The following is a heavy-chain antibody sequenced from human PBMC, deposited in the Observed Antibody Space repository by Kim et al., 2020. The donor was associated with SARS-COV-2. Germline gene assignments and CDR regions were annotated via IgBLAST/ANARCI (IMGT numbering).Heavy chain of an antibody. D-gene: IGHD4-4*01. V-gene: IGHV3-74*01. CDR2: T. CDR3: ARDSNQSPFDY. Sequence: TSYADSVKGRFTISRDNAKNTLYLQMNSLRAEDTAVYYCARDSNQSPFDYWGQGTLVTVSS. J-gene: IGHJ4*02.